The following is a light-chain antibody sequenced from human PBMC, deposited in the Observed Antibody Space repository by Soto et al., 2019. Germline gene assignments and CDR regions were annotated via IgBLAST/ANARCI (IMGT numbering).Light chain of an antibody. CDR1: QSVSSN. J-gene: IGKJ5*01. Sequence: EIVMTQSPATLALPPGQSATLSCRASQSVSSNLAWHQQKPGQAPRTLMYDASTRATGISTRFSGSGSGTAFTLTISSLQSEDFAVYYCQQYHKWPMTFGQGTRLEIK. CDR2: DAS. CDR3: QQYHKWPMT. V-gene: IGKV3-15*01.